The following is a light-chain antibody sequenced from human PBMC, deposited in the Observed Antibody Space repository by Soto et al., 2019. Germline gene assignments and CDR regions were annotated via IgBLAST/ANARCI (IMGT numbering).Light chain of an antibody. CDR2: AAS. J-gene: IGKJ5*01. CDR1: QTISRN. V-gene: IGKV1-39*01. CDR3: QQSDAIPMT. Sequence: DIQMTQSPSSLSASVGDRVTITCRASQTISRNLNWYQQKPGRAPKLLIYAASSLQSGVPSRFSGSGSGTDFALAISSLQPEDFATYYCQQSDAIPMTFGQGTRLEI.